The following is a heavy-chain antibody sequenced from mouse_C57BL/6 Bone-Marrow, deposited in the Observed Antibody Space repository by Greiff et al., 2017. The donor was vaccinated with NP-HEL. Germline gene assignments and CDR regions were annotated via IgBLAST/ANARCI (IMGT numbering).Heavy chain of an antibody. CDR2: INPNNGGT. CDR1: GYTFTDYY. Sequence: VQLKESGPELVKPGASVKISCKASGYTFTDYYMNWVKQSHGKSLEWIGDINPNNGGTSYNQKFKGKATLTVDKSSSTAYMELRSLTSEDSAVYYGARDSWYYIDYWGQGTTLTVSS. J-gene: IGHJ2*01. CDR3: ARDSWYYIDY. V-gene: IGHV1-26*01.